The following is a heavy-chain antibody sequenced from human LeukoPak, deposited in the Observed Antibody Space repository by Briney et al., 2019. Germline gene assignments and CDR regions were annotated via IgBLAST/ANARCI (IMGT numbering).Heavy chain of an antibody. V-gene: IGHV5-51*01. D-gene: IGHD4-17*01. J-gene: IGHJ4*02. CDR3: ARSMTTVTPLDY. CDR1: GYSFSSYW. CDR2: IYPGDSDT. Sequence: GESLKISCKGSGYSFSSYWIGWVRQMPGEGLEWMVIIYPGDSDTRYSPSFQGQVSISVDQSISTAYLQWSRLKVADSAMYYCARSMTTVTPLDYWGQGALVTVSS.